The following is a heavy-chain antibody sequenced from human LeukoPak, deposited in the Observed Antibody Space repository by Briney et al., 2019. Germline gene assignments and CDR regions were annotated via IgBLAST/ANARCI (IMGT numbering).Heavy chain of an antibody. J-gene: IGHJ4*02. D-gene: IGHD6-13*01. V-gene: IGHV1-58*02. Sequence: SVKVSCKASGFTFTSSAMQWVRQARGQRLEWIGWIVVGSGNTNYAQKFQERVTITRDMSTSTAYMELSGLRSEDTAVYYCAAAPEYSSSWYEVDYWGQGTLVTVSS. CDR1: GFTFTSSA. CDR2: IVVGSGNT. CDR3: AAAPEYSSSWYEVDY.